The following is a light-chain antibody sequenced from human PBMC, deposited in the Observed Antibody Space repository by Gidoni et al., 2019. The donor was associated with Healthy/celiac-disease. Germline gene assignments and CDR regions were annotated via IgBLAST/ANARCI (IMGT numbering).Light chain of an antibody. V-gene: IGKV1-39*01. CDR3: QQNYSTPALT. CDR1: QSISSY. CDR2: AAS. J-gene: IGKJ4*01. Sequence: DIQMTQSPSSLSASVGDRVTITCRPSQSISSYLNWYQQKPVKAPKLLIYAASSLQSGVSSRFSGSGSGTDFTLTISSLQPEDFATYYCQQNYSTPALTFGGGTKVEIK.